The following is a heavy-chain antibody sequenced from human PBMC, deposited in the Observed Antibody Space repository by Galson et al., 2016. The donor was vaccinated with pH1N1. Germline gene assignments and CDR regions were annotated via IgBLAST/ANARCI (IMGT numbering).Heavy chain of an antibody. Sequence: SVKVSCKASGYTLTSYDINWVRQATGQGLEWMGWMNPNNGNADYAPKFQGRVTLTRNASINTAYMELSSLTSEDTAVYYCARGPVYWHFDLWGRGTPVIVS. V-gene: IGHV1-8*01. CDR1: GYTLTSYD. CDR2: MNPNNGNA. J-gene: IGHJ2*01. CDR3: ARGPVYWHFDL.